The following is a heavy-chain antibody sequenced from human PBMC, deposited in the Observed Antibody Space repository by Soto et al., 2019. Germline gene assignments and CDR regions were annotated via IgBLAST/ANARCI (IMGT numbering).Heavy chain of an antibody. CDR2: IYYSGSA. J-gene: IGHJ5*02. CDR1: GGSISSYY. V-gene: IGHV4-59*01. CDR3: ARAYYAFWGGYYPPSKNNWFDP. Sequence: SETLSLTCTVSGGSISSYYWSWIRQPPGKGLEWIGYIYYSGSANYNPSLKSRVTISVDMYKNQYSLKLSSVTAADTAVYYCARAYYAFWGGYYPPSKNNWFDPWGQGTLVTVSS. D-gene: IGHD3-3*01.